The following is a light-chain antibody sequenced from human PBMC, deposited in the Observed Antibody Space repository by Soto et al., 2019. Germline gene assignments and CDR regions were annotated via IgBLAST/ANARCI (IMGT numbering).Light chain of an antibody. Sequence: ETVMTQSPATLSVSPGERATLSCRASQSISGNLAWYQQKPGQAPRLLIYGASTRATDIPGRFSGSGSGTEFTLTFSSLQYQDFAVYYCQQYNSWPRTFGQVTKVEIK. CDR1: QSISGN. CDR2: GAS. V-gene: IGKV3-15*01. CDR3: QQYNSWPRT. J-gene: IGKJ1*01.